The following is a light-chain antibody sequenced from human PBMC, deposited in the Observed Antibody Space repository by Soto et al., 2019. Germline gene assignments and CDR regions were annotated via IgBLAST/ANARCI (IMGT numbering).Light chain of an antibody. V-gene: IGKV3-20*01. CDR3: QQSGSSPIT. Sequence: EIVVPQSPATLSGYIGDRATLXCRASQSVRSSLAWYQQKPGQAPRLLIFGASIRVTGIPDRFIGSGSGTHFTLTISRLQPEDFAVYYCQQSGSSPITAAEGTRLAIK. CDR2: GAS. J-gene: IGKJ5*01. CDR1: QSVRSS.